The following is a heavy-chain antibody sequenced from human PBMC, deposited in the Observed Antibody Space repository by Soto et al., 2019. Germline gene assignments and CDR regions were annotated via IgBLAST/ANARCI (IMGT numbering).Heavy chain of an antibody. CDR2: IYSGGST. V-gene: IGHV3-66*04. CDR3: ARHKTKPGIAVAGTYFQH. CDR1: GFTFSSYS. Sequence: GGSLRLSCAASGFTFSSYSMNWVRQAPGKGLEWVSYIYSGGSTYYADSVKGRFTISRDNSKNTLYLQMNSLRAEDTAVYYCARHKTKPGIAVAGTYFQHWGQGTLVTVSS. D-gene: IGHD6-19*01. J-gene: IGHJ1*01.